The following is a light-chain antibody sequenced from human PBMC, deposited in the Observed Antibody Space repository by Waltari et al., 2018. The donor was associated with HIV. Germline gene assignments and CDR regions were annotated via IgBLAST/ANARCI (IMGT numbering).Light chain of an antibody. CDR3: ASWDDKLSHWV. CDR1: DSNVGNNF. CDR2: RND. V-gene: IGLV1-47*01. J-gene: IGLJ3*02. Sequence: QSVLTQPPSESKTPGQRLLISCSGTDSNVGNNFVSWFQQVPGAAPKLVIYRNDRRPSGVPDRFSAAKSGSSASLAISGLQSDDEADYFCASWDDKLSHWVFGGGTKLTV.